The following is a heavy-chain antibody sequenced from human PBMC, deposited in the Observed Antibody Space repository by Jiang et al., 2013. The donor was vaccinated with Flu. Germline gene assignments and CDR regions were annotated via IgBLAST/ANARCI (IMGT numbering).Heavy chain of an antibody. J-gene: IGHJ6*02. Sequence: QVQLVESGGGVVQSGGSLRLSCAASGFNFNAYGMHWVRQAPGKGLEWVSLILYHGGYKYYADSVKGRFTVSRDNSKKTLYLQMNSLRAQDTAVYYCASGIVAAGSGMDYDYGMDVVGAKGPRSPSP. CDR2: ILYHGGYK. V-gene: IGHV3-33*05. D-gene: IGHD3-16*01. CDR1: GFNFNAYG. CDR3: ASGIVAAGSGMDYDYGMDV.